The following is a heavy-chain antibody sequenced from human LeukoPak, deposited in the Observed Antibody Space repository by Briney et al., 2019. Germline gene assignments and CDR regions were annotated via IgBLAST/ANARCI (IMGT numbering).Heavy chain of an antibody. V-gene: IGHV3-66*01. Sequence: PGGSLRLSCAASGFTVSSNYMSWVRQAPGKGLEWVSVIYSGGSTYYADSVKGRFTISRDNSKNTLYLQMNSLRAEDTAVYYCARARPLWSQILDYWGQGTLVTVSS. CDR1: GFTVSSNY. D-gene: IGHD5-18*01. CDR3: ARARPLWSQILDY. J-gene: IGHJ4*02. CDR2: IYSGGST.